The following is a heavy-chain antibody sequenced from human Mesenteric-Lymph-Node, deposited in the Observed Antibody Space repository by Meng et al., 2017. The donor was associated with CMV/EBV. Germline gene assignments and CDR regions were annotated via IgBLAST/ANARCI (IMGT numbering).Heavy chain of an antibody. CDR1: GSTFSADN. Sequence: GESLKISCVGSGSTFSADNMNWVRQAPGKGLEWISYISSGSDTMYYAESVKGRFTISRDNAKNSLYLQMSSLRAEDTAVYYCARDEGGYCSTIGCYKGMDVWGQGTTVTVSS. V-gene: IGHV3-48*04. CDR3: ARDEGGYCSTIGCYKGMDV. J-gene: IGHJ6*02. D-gene: IGHD2-2*02. CDR2: ISSGSDTM.